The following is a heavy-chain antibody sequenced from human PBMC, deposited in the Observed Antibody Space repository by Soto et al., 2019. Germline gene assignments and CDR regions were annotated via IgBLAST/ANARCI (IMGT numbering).Heavy chain of an antibody. J-gene: IGHJ4*02. Sequence: EVQLVESGGGLVQPGGSLKLSCAASGLTFSTSAMHWVRQAPGKGLEWVGRIRNKVDSYRTVYAAPVNGRFTISRDDSKNMAYLQMNSLTTEDTAVYYCCRHDARWGSWDYWGQGTRVTVSS. D-gene: IGHD2-21*01. CDR1: GLTFSTSA. CDR2: IRNKVDSYRT. CDR3: CRHDARWGSWDY. V-gene: IGHV3-73*02.